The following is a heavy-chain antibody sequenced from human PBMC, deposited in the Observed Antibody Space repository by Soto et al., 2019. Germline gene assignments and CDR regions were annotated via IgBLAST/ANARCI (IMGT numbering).Heavy chain of an antibody. Sequence: GGSLRLSCAASVFTFSSYAMHWVRQAPGKGLEWVAVISYDGSNKYYADSVKGRFTISRDNSKNTLYLQMNSLRAEDTAVYYCARDLRDSSGYLNPLNYYYYGMDVWGQGTTVTVSS. CDR3: ARDLRDSSGYLNPLNYYYYGMDV. CDR2: ISYDGSNK. V-gene: IGHV3-30-3*01. D-gene: IGHD3-22*01. CDR1: VFTFSSYA. J-gene: IGHJ6*02.